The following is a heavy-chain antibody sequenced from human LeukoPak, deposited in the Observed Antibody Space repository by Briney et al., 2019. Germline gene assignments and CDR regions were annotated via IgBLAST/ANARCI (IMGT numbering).Heavy chain of an antibody. D-gene: IGHD3-10*01. Sequence: SETLSLTCAVYGGSFSGYYWSWIRQPPGKGLEWIGEINHSGSTNYNPSLKSRVTISVDTSKNQFFLKLSSVTAADTAVYYWAEEYYYGSGSYYPGENWFDPWGQGTLVTVSS. CDR2: INHSGST. CDR1: GGSFSGYY. V-gene: IGHV4-34*01. CDR3: AEEYYYGSGSYYPGENWFDP. J-gene: IGHJ5*02.